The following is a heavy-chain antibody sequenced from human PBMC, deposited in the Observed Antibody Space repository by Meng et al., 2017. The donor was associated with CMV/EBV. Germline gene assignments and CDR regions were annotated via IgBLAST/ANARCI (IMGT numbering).Heavy chain of an antibody. CDR3: ARDRIVVVPGMDV. Sequence: ASAKVSCKASGYTFTSYYMHWVRQAPGQGLEWMGIINPSGGSTSYAQKFQGRVTMTRDTSTSTVYMELSSLRSEDTAVYYCARDRIVVVPGMDVWGQGTTVTVSS. CDR1: GYTFTSYY. V-gene: IGHV1-46*01. J-gene: IGHJ6*02. D-gene: IGHD2-2*01. CDR2: INPSGGST.